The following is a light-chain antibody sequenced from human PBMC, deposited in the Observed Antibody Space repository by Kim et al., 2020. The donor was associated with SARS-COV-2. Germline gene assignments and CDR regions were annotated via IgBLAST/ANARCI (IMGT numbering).Light chain of an antibody. CDR1: QSIGNY. J-gene: IGKJ1*01. V-gene: IGKV1-5*01. CDR3: QQYLYYWT. CDR2: DAS. Sequence: GDRVTLTGRASQSIGNYLAWYQQKPGKAPKVLIYDASSLESGVPSRFSGSGSGTEFTLNINSLQPDDFATYYCQQYLYYWTFGQGTKVDIK.